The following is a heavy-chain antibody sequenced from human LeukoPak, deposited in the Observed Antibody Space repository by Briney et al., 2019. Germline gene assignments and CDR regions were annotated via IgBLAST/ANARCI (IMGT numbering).Heavy chain of an antibody. CDR2: IKWNGGRT. CDR1: GFTFDDYG. J-gene: IGHJ4*02. V-gene: IGHV3-20*04. CDR3: ASRTYLAY. Sequence: GGSLRLSCVASGFTFDDYGMSWVRQAPGKGLEWVTGIKWNGGRTGHADSVKGRFTISRDNAKNSLYLQMHSLRADDTAVYYCASRTYLAYWGQGTLVTVSS.